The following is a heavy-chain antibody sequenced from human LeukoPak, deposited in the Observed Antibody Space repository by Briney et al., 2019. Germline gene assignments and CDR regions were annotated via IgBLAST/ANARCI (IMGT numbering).Heavy chain of an antibody. D-gene: IGHD3-22*01. CDR3: ARSVIVVVKGAFDI. Sequence: SVKVSCKASGGTFSSYAISWVRQAPGQGLEWMGGIIPIFGTANYAQKFQGRVTITADESTSTAYMELSSLRSEDTAVYYCARSVIVVVKGAFDIWGQGTMVTVSS. CDR2: IIPIFGTA. J-gene: IGHJ3*02. CDR1: GGTFSSYA. V-gene: IGHV1-69*01.